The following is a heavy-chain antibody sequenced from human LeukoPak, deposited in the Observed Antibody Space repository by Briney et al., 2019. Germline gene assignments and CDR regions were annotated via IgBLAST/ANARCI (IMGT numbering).Heavy chain of an antibody. CDR1: GFTFSSYG. CDR3: AKTRGYCSGGTCSYMDV. CDR2: TRYDGSNK. D-gene: IGHD2-15*01. Sequence: GGSLRLSCAASGFTFSSYGMHWVRQAPGKGLEWVAFTRYDGSNKDYADSVKGRFTISRDNSKSTLYLQMNSLRAEDTAVYYCAKTRGYCSGGTCSYMDVWGKGTTVTVSS. J-gene: IGHJ6*03. V-gene: IGHV3-30*02.